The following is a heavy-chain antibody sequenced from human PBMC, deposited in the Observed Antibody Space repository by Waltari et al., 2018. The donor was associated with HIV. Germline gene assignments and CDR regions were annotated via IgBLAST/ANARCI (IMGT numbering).Heavy chain of an antibody. Sequence: QVQLVQSGSEVKNSGASVRVSCHTSGYTFAAYYISWIRQAPGEGLEWLGWINPTDGDTGYAQKFQGWLSVTRDTSTGTVYMSLSRLRSDDTATYYCARAESTTWANFDFWGQGTLVSVSS. J-gene: IGHJ4*02. CDR1: GYTFAAYY. CDR2: INPTDGDT. CDR3: ARAESTTWANFDF. D-gene: IGHD1-26*01. V-gene: IGHV1-2*04.